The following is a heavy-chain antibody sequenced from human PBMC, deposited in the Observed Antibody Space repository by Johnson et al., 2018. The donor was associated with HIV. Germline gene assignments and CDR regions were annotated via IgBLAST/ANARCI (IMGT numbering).Heavy chain of an antibody. D-gene: IGHD2-15*01. CDR3: ARDTPGNCSGGSCHDAFDI. J-gene: IGHJ3*02. Sequence: VQLVESGGGVVQPGRSLRLSCAASGFTVSSNYMSWVRQAPGKGLEWVSVIYSGGTTYYADSVQGRFTISRDNSKNTLYLQMNMLRAEETAVYYCARDTPGNCSGGSCHDAFDIWGQGTMVTVSS. CDR1: GFTVSSNY. V-gene: IGHV3-66*02. CDR2: IYSGGTT.